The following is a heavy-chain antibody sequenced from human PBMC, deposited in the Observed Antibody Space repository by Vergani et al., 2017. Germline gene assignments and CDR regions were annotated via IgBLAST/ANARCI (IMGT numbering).Heavy chain of an antibody. D-gene: IGHD5-12*01. V-gene: IGHV3-23*01. CDR3: ARGGNSGYDFYYYYGMDV. Sequence: EVQLLESGGGLVQPGGSLRLSCAASGFTFSSYAMSWVRQAPGKGLEWASAISGSGGSTYYADSVKGRFTISRDNSKNTRYLQMNSLRAEDTAVYYCARGGNSGYDFYYYYGMDVWGQGTTVTVSS. CDR1: GFTFSSYA. CDR2: ISGSGGST. J-gene: IGHJ6*02.